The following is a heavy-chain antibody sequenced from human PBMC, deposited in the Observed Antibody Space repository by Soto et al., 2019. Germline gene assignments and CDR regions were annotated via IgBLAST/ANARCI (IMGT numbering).Heavy chain of an antibody. Sequence: EVKLVESGGGLVQAGGSLRLSCAVSGFTFNNYWMSWVRQAPGRGLEWVANIGRDGSEEFYVDAAKGRFTISRDNARNSLHLQMNSLRAEDTGVYYCERDGGKVEFDNWGQGTLVTVSS. V-gene: IGHV3-7*01. CDR3: ERDGGKVEFDN. CDR2: IGRDGSEE. CDR1: GFTFNNYW. J-gene: IGHJ4*02. D-gene: IGHD2-15*01.